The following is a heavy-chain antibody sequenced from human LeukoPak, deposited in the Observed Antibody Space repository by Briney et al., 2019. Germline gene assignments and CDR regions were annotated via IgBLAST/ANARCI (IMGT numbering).Heavy chain of an antibody. Sequence: GGSLRLSCAASGFTFSSYAMHWVRQAPGKGLEWVAVISYDGSNKYYADSVKGRFTIPRDNSKNTLYLQMNSLRAEDTAVYYCARGAGAGSGYSYGLRSGFDYWGQGTLVTVSS. D-gene: IGHD5-18*01. CDR3: ARGAGAGSGYSYGLRSGFDY. V-gene: IGHV3-30*04. CDR2: ISYDGSNK. CDR1: GFTFSSYA. J-gene: IGHJ4*02.